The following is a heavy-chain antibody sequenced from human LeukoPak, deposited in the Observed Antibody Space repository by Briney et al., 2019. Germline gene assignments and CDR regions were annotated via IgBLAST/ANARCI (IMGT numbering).Heavy chain of an antibody. J-gene: IGHJ4*02. V-gene: IGHV3-30*03. D-gene: IGHD1-26*01. CDR3: AREEEGELPDY. CDR1: GFPFSGYA. CDR2: ISYNGNIV. Sequence: GGSLRLSCAASGFPFSGYAMHWVRLAPGKGLEWVAIISYNGNIVHYADSVRGRFTVSRDNSKNTLYLQMNSLRTDDTARYFCAREEEGELPDYWGQGTLVAVSS.